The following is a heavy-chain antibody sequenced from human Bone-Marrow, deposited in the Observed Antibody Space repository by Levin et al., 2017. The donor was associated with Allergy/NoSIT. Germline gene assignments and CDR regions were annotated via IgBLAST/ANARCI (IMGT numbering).Heavy chain of an antibody. D-gene: IGHD2-2*01. CDR2: IYSGGST. J-gene: IGHJ5*02. CDR1: GFTVSNIY. CDR3: AGNLPFDP. Sequence: SCAASGFTVSNIYVSWVRQAPGKELEWVSVIYSGGSTYYADSVKGRFTISRDISKNTVYLQMNTLRAEDTAVYYCAGNLPFDPWGQGTLVTVSS. V-gene: IGHV3-66*01.